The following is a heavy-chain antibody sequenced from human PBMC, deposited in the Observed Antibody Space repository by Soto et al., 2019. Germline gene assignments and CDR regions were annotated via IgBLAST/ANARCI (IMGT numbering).Heavy chain of an antibody. V-gene: IGHV3-23*04. CDR2: ISDSGGTS. J-gene: IGHJ4*02. CDR1: GFIFSNYV. D-gene: IGHD1-26*01. CDR3: AKRPRALLTFDY. Sequence: EVQLVDSGGGLVQPGGSLRLSCAASGFIFSNYVMSWVRQAPGKGLEWVSSISDSGGTSYYADSVKGRFTISRDKSKNTRDRQMNSLRAEDTAIYYGAKRPRALLTFDYWGQGTLVTVSS.